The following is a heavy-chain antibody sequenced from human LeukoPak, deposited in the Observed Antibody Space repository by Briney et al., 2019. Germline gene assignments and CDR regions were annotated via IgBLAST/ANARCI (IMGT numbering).Heavy chain of an antibody. V-gene: IGHV3-23*01. CDR1: GFTFSTYA. D-gene: IGHD1-26*01. CDR2: ISGSGGST. Sequence: WGSLSLSCAASGFTFSTYAMSWVCQAPGQGLEWVSVISGSGGSTYYADYQKSGHTVSRDNSKNTLYLQMNSLRAEDTALYYCVKGRGGSYDVFDYWGQGPLPPVSS. CDR3: VKGRGGSYDVFDY. J-gene: IGHJ4*02.